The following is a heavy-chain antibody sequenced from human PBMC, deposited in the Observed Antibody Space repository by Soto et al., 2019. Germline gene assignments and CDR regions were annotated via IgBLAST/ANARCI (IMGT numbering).Heavy chain of an antibody. CDR2: ISADGYSR. CDR1: GFTFSSYA. CDR3: AKDRGYIYGKTNNWFDP. D-gene: IGHD5-18*01. J-gene: IGHJ5*02. V-gene: IGHV3-23*01. Sequence: GSLRLSCAASGFTFSSYAINWLRQFPGKGLEWASAISADGYSRHYADSVKGRFTISRDNSKDTLYLQMNNLRADDTAIYYCAKDRGYIYGKTNNWFDPWGQGTLVTVSS.